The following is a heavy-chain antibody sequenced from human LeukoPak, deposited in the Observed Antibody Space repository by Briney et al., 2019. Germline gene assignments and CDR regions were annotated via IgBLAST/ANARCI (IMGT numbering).Heavy chain of an antibody. V-gene: IGHV3-48*01. D-gene: IGHD1-26*01. Sequence: GGSLRLSCAASGFTFSSYSMNWVRQAPGKGLEWVSYIGSGSSTIYYADSVKGRFIISRDNAKNSLYLQMNIMSAEDTAVYYCSRWEVGAIPFDYWRQGTLDSVSS. CDR1: GFTFSSYS. CDR3: SRWEVGAIPFDY. CDR2: IGSGSSTI. J-gene: IGHJ4*02.